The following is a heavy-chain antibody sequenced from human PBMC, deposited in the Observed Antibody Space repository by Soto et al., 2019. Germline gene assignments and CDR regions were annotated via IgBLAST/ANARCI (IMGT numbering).Heavy chain of an antibody. CDR1: GYTFTSYG. CDR2: ISAYNGNT. V-gene: IGHV1-18*01. Sequence: QVQLVQSGAEVKKPGASVKVSCKASGYTFTSYGISWVRQAPGQGLEWMGWISAYNGNTNYAQKLEGRVTMTTDTSTSTAYRELRSLRSDDTAVYYCVRESSSSCHDYWCQGTLVTVSS. D-gene: IGHD6-13*01. J-gene: IGHJ4*02. CDR3: VRESSSSCHDY.